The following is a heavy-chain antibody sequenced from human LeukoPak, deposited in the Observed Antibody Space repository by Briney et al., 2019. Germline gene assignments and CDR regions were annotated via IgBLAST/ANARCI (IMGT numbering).Heavy chain of an antibody. V-gene: IGHV1-3*01. CDR3: ARDGGGRYGTTLLDY. D-gene: IGHD1/OR15-1a*01. Sequence: ASVKVSCKASGYIFTNHGIHWVGQAPGQRLECMGWINAANGNIKYSPSFQGRVTFTGDISASTVYMEMSSLRSEDTALYYCARDGGGRYGTTLLDYWGQGTLVTVSS. CDR1: GYIFTNHG. J-gene: IGHJ4*02. CDR2: INAANGNI.